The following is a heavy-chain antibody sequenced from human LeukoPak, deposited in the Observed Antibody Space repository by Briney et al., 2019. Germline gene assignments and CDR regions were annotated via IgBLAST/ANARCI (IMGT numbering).Heavy chain of an antibody. J-gene: IGHJ4*02. V-gene: IGHV3-21*01. CDR3: ARAGRGLRYFDWLTYDY. CDR2: ISSSSSYI. D-gene: IGHD3-9*01. CDR1: GFTFSSYS. Sequence: GGSLRLSCAASGFTFSSYSMNWVRQAPGKGLEWVSSISSSSSYIYYADSVKGRFTISRDNAKNTLYLQMNSLRAEDTAVYYCARAGRGLRYFDWLTYDYWGQGTLVTVSS.